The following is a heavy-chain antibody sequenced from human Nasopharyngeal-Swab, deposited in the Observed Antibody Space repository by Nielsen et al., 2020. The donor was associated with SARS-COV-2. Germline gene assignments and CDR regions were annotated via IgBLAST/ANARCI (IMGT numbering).Heavy chain of an antibody. CDR2: ISHSSSTI. V-gene: IGHV3-48*04. CDR3: ARDGLDYDFWSAYFMDV. J-gene: IGHJ6*02. D-gene: IGHD3-3*01. Sequence: GESLKISCAASGFTFSTYSMNWVRQAPGEGLEWVSYISHSSSTIYYADSVNGRFTISRDNAKNSLYLQMNSLRAEDTAVYYCARDGLDYDFWSAYFMDVWGQGTTVTVSS. CDR1: GFTFSTYS.